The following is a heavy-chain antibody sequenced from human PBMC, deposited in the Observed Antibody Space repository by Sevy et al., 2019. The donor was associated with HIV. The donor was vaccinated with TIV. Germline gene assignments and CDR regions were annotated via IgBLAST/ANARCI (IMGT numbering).Heavy chain of an antibody. CDR1: GFSFSDYG. V-gene: IGHV3-33*01. D-gene: IGHD3-10*01. J-gene: IGHJ4*02. CDR2: IWYDGINK. CDR3: ARENLLPMMISMLRGALSYNFDY. Sequence: GGSLRLSCEVFGFSFSDYGMHWVRQAPGKGLEWVAAIWYDGINKYYADSVKGRFTISRDNSKNTRYLQMNSLRDEDTGIYYCARENLLPMMISMLRGALSYNFDYWGQRTLVTVSS.